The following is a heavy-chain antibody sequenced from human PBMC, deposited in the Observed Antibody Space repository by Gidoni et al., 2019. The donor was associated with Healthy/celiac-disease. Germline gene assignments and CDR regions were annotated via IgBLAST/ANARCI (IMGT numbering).Heavy chain of an antibody. CDR3: ARGLWYGSGSYWYFDL. D-gene: IGHD3-10*01. Sequence: EVQLVESGGGLVTPGGSLRLSCAASGFTFRSYSMNWVRQAPGKGLEWVSSISSSSSYIYYADSVKGRFTISRDNAKNSLYLQMNSLRAEDTAVYYCARGLWYGSGSYWYFDLWGRGTLVTVSS. V-gene: IGHV3-21*01. J-gene: IGHJ2*01. CDR2: ISSSSSYI. CDR1: GFTFRSYS.